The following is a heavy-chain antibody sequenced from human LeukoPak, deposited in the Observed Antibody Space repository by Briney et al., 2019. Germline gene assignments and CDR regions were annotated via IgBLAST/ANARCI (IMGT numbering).Heavy chain of an antibody. CDR3: ARKGGTGAFDI. V-gene: IGHV4-39*07. CDR2: IYYSGST. CDR1: GGSISSSSYY. Sequence: PSETLSLTCTVSGGSISSSSYYWGWIRQPPGKGLEWIGSIYYSGSTYYNPSLKSRVTISVDTSKNQFSLKLSSVTAADTAVYYCARKGGTGAFDIWGQGTMVTVPS. D-gene: IGHD1-1*01. J-gene: IGHJ3*02.